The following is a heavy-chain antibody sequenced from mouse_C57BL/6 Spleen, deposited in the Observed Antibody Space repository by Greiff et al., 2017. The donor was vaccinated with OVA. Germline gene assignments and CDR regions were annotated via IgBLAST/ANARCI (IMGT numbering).Heavy chain of an antibody. V-gene: IGHV14-4*01. CDR3: TTRDGSSYDWYYDV. D-gene: IGHD1-1*01. CDR2: IDSEHGDT. CDR1: GFNIKDDY. Sequence: VQLQQSGAELVRPGASVKLSCTASGFNIKDDYMHWVKQRPEQGLEWIGWIDSEHGDTESASKFQGKATITAATSTNTAYLQISSLTSEDTTVYYCTTRDGSSYDWYYDVWGTGTTVTVSS. J-gene: IGHJ1*03.